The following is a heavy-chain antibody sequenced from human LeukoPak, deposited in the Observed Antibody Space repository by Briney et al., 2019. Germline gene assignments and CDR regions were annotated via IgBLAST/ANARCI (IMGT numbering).Heavy chain of an antibody. J-gene: IGHJ3*02. V-gene: IGHV4-59*01. CDR2: IYYSGST. Sequence: PSETLSLTCTVSGGSISSYYWSWIRQPPGKGLEWIGYIYYSGSTNYNPSLKSRVTISVDTSKNQFSLKLSSVTAADTAVYYCARDPPSSYDDAFDIGGQGTMVTVSS. D-gene: IGHD3-22*01. CDR1: GGSISSYY. CDR3: ARDPPSSYDDAFDI.